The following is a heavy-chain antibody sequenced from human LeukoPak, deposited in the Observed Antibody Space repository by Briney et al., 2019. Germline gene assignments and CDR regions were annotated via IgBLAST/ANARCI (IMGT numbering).Heavy chain of an antibody. CDR2: IYYSGST. Sequence: SETLSLTCTVSGGSISSSSYYWGWIRQPPGKGLEWIGSIYYSGSTYYNPSLKSRVTISVDTSKNQFSLKLSSVTAADTAVYYCARDYTPVSSWSYYYYYGMDVWGQGTTVTVSS. D-gene: IGHD6-6*01. CDR3: ARDYTPVSSWSYYYYYGMDV. J-gene: IGHJ6*02. V-gene: IGHV4-39*07. CDR1: GGSISSSSYY.